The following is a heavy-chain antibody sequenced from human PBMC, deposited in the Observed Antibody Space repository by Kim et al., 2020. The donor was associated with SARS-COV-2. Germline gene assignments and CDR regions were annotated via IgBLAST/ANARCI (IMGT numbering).Heavy chain of an antibody. CDR1: GGSFSGYY. CDR2: INHSGST. V-gene: IGHV4-34*01. J-gene: IGHJ5*02. D-gene: IGHD3-10*01. CDR3: ARGPQRRITMVRGVMGDSPWYDP. Sequence: SETLSLTCAVYGGSFSGYYWSWIRQPPGKGLEWIGEINHSGSTNYNPSLKSQVTISVDTSKKQFSLKLSSVTAADTAVYYCARGPQRRITMVRGVMGDSPWYDPWGQGALVTVSS.